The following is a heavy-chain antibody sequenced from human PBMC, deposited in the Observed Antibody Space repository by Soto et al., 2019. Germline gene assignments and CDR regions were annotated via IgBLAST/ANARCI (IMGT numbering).Heavy chain of an antibody. Sequence: QVQLVESGGGVVQPGRSLRLSCAASGFTFSSYGMHWVRQAPGKGLEGVAVIWYDGSNKYYADSVKGRFTISRDNSKNTLYLQMNSLRAEDTAVYYCARGGIDYGDYGGYYYYYMDVWGKGTTVTVSS. CDR3: ARGGIDYGDYGGYYYYYMDV. V-gene: IGHV3-33*01. CDR2: IWYDGSNK. CDR1: GFTFSSYG. D-gene: IGHD4-17*01. J-gene: IGHJ6*03.